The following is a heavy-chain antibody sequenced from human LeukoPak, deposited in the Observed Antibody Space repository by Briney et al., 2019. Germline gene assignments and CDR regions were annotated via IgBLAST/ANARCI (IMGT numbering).Heavy chain of an antibody. V-gene: IGHV4-59*01. CDR1: GGSITSDY. D-gene: IGHD2-8*01. Sequence: SETLSLTCTVSGGSITSDYWRWIRQSPREGLEWIGYISYTGSTNYNPSLEGRVTMSVETSKNQFSLSLSSVTAADTAVYYCARGETLMAFAEYWGQGTLVTVSS. CDR2: ISYTGST. CDR3: ARGETLMAFAEY. J-gene: IGHJ4*02.